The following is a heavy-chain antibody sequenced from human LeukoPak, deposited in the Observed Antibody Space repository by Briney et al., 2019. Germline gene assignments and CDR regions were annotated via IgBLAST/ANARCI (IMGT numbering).Heavy chain of an antibody. CDR1: GGTFSSYA. V-gene: IGHV1-69*04. J-gene: IGHJ5*02. CDR2: IIPILGMV. Sequence: ASVKVSCKASGGTFSSYAISWVRQAPGQGLEWMGRIIPILGMVNYAQKFQGRVTITADKSTSTAYMELSSLRSEDTAVYYCARGIVVVPAAPLDPWGQGTLVTVSS. D-gene: IGHD2-2*01. CDR3: ARGIVVVPAAPLDP.